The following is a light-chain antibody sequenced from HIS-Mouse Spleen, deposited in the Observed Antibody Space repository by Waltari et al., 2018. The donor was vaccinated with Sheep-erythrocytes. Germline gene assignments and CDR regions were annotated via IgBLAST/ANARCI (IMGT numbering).Light chain of an antibody. CDR3: CSYAGSYNHV. CDR2: DVS. J-gene: IGLJ1*01. CDR1: SSDFGGYHY. Sequence: QSALTQPRSVSGSPGQSVPISCTGTSSDFGGYHYVSWYQQHPGKAPKLMIYDVSKRPSGVPDRFSGSKSGNTASLTISGLQAEDEADYYCCSYAGSYNHVFATGTKVTVL. V-gene: IGLV2-11*01.